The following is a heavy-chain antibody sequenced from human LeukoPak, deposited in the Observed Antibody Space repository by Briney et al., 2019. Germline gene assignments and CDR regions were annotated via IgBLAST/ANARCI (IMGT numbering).Heavy chain of an antibody. CDR2: IKQDGSEK. D-gene: IGHD3-3*01. V-gene: IGHV3-7*01. CDR3: ARETPRDTIPFDY. Sequence: GGSLRLSCAASGFTFSSYWMSWVRQAPGKGLEWVANIKQDGSEKYYVDSVKGRFTISRDNAKNSLYLQMNSLRAEDTAVYYCARETPRDTIPFDYWGQGTLVTVSS. J-gene: IGHJ4*02. CDR1: GFTFSSYW.